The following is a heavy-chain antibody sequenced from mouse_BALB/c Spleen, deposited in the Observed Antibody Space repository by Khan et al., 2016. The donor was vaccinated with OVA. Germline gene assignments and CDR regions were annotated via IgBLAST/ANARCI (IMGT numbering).Heavy chain of an antibody. CDR3: ARNGVFHYYGCGGMDY. D-gene: IGHD1-2*01. CDR2: IWSGGGT. CDR1: GFSLTNFG. Sequence: QVQLKQSGPGLVQPSQNLSITCTVSGFSLTNFGVHWVRQSPGRSLEWLGVIWSGGGTDYDAAFISRLSITKDNSKSQIFFKMNSLQVDDTAIYYCARNGVFHYYGCGGMDYWGQGTSVTVSS. V-gene: IGHV2-4-1*01. J-gene: IGHJ4*01.